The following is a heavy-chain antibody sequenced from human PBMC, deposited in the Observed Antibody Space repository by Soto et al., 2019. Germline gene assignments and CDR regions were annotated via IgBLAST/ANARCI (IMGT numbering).Heavy chain of an antibody. CDR3: VLEPTGTAGFDY. J-gene: IGHJ4*02. V-gene: IGHV1-2*02. CDR2: IDLDIGDT. Sequence: QVQMVQSGAEVKKPGASVKVSCKASGHTFTGHHMHWVRQAPGQGLEWMGLIDLDIGDTKYAQKFQGRVTATSDTSTTTTYLELRGLRSDDTAVYYCVLEPTGTAGFDYWGQGTLVTVSS. CDR1: GHTFTGHH. D-gene: IGHD2-8*01.